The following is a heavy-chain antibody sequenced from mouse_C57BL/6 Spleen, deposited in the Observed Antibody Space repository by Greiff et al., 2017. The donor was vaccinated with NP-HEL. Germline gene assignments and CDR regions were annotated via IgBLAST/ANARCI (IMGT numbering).Heavy chain of an antibody. CDR1: GYTFTSYW. CDR3: ARRYLDAMDY. CDR2: IDPSDSYT. J-gene: IGHJ4*01. D-gene: IGHD1-1*01. Sequence: VQLQQPGAELVKPGASVKLSCKASGYTFTSYWMQWVKQRPGQGLEWIGEIDPSDSYTNYNQKFKGKATLTVDTSSSTAYMQLSSLTSEDSAVYYCARRYLDAMDYWGQGTSVTVSS. V-gene: IGHV1-50*01.